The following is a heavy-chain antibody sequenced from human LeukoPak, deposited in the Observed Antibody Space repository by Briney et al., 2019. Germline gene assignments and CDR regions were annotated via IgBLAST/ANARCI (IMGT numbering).Heavy chain of an antibody. D-gene: IGHD6-19*01. J-gene: IGHJ4*02. CDR1: GDSVSTNSAT. Sequence: SQTLSLTCAISGDSVSTNSATWSWIRQSPSRGLEWLGRTYYRSKWYNDYAVSVESRITINPDTSKNQFSLQLNSVTPEDTAVYYCARAVAGTLFDSWGQGTLVTVSS. CDR2: TYYRSKWYN. CDR3: ARAVAGTLFDS. V-gene: IGHV6-1*01.